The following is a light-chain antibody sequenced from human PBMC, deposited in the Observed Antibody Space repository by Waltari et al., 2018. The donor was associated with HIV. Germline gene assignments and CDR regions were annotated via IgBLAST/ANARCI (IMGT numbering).Light chain of an antibody. J-gene: IGKJ2*03. CDR1: QSVLYTSNNKNY. CDR3: QQFYTTQYS. V-gene: IGKV4-1*01. CDR2: WAS. Sequence: DIVMTQPPDSLAVSLGERATINCKSSQSVLYTSNNKNYLAWYQHKSGQPPKLLINWASTRESGVPDRFSGSGSGTDFTLTISSLQAEDVAVYYCQQFYTTQYSFGQGTKLEIK.